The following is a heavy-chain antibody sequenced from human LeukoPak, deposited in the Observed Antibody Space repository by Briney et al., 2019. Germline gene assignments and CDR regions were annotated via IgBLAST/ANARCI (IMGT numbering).Heavy chain of an antibody. CDR3: AKARAGNYYYDSSDY. CDR1: GFTFSNYA. CDR2: ISGSGAST. V-gene: IGHV3-23*01. D-gene: IGHD3-22*01. J-gene: IGHJ4*02. Sequence: GGSLRLSCTASGFTFSNYAMSWVRQGPGKGLEWVSAISGSGASTYYAGSVKGRFTISRDNSKNTLYLQMNRLRVEDTAVYYCAKARAGNYYYDSSDYWGQGTLVTVSS.